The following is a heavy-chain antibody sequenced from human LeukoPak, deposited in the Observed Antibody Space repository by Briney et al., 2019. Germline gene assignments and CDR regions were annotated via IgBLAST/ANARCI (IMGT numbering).Heavy chain of an antibody. CDR2: INGGGSPI. CDR3: VRDNPRCCGVVPANIDDY. J-gene: IGHJ4*02. D-gene: IGHD2-15*01. Sequence: GGSLRLSCAASGFIFSRDSMNWVRQAPGKGLEWVSYINGGGSPIFYADSVRGRFTISRDNAKNSLYLQMNGLRAEDTAVYYCVRDNPRCCGVVPANIDDYWGQGTLVTVSS. CDR1: GFIFSRDS. V-gene: IGHV3-48*01.